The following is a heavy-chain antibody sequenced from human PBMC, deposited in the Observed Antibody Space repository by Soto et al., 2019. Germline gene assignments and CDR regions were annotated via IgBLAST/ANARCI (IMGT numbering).Heavy chain of an antibody. J-gene: IGHJ6*02. V-gene: IGHV4-31*03. Sequence: SETLSLTCTVSGDSISRNGYFWTWIRQHPWKGLEWIGYIYYSGSSYYNPSLKSRVIISVDTSKNHFSLNLTAVTAADTAVYYCARGTMLRGPGYYYAMDVWGQGXTVTVYS. D-gene: IGHD3-10*01. CDR3: ARGTMLRGPGYYYAMDV. CDR1: GDSISRNGYF. CDR2: IYYSGSS.